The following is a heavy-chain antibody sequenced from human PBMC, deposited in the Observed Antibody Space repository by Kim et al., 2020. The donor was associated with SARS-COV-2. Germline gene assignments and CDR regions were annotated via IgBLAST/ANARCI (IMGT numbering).Heavy chain of an antibody. J-gene: IGHJ4*02. CDR2: IRSKAYGGTT. CDR3: TRWGCPIFAAPFFDY. V-gene: IGHV3-49*03. Sequence: GGSLRLSCTASGFTFGDYAMSWFRQAPGKGLEWVGFIRSKAYGGTTEYAASVKGRFTISRDDSKSIAYLQMNSLKTEDTAVYYCTRWGCPIFAAPFFDYWGQGTLVTVSS. D-gene: IGHD3-9*01. CDR1: GFTFGDYA.